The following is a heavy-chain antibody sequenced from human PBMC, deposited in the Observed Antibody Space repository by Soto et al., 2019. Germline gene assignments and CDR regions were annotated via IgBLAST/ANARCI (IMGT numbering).Heavy chain of an antibody. CDR2: INPNSGDT. V-gene: IGHV1-2*02. CDR1: GYIFTAYS. CDR3: AREASAVVSLDY. Sequence: ASVKVSCKASGYIFTAYSMHWVRQVPGQGLEWLGWINPNSGDTIYAQKFQDRVTMTCDTSVSTAYLELSSLSSDDTALYYCAREASAVVSLDYWGQGTLVTVSS. J-gene: IGHJ4*02. D-gene: IGHD2-15*01.